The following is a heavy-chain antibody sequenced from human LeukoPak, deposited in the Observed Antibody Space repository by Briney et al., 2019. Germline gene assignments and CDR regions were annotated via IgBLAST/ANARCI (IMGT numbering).Heavy chain of an antibody. CDR3: AKLGYYYDSSGYDGRRIDYYYYYYMDV. V-gene: IGHV3-23*01. J-gene: IGHJ6*03. D-gene: IGHD3-22*01. CDR2: ISGSGGST. Sequence: PGGSLRLSCAASGFTFSSYGMSWVRQAPGKGLEWVSAISGSGGSTYYADSVKGRFTISRDNSKNTLYLQMNSLRAEDTAVYYCAKLGYYYDSSGYDGRRIDYYYYYYMDVWGKGTTVTISS. CDR1: GFTFSSYG.